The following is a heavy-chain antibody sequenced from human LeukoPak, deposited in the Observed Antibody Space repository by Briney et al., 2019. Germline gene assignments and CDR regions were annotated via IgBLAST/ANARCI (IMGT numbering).Heavy chain of an antibody. D-gene: IGHD3-10*01. CDR3: ARDRYYYGSGSYRLFDY. V-gene: IGHV4-4*07. CDR1: GGSITSYY. J-gene: IGHJ4*02. CDR2: IHTRGST. Sequence: SETLSLTCTVSGGSITSYYWSWIRQPAGKGLEWIGRIHTRGSTNYNPSLKSRVTMSVDTSKNQFSLKLSPVTAADTAVYYCARDRYYYGSGSYRLFDYWGQGTLVTVSS.